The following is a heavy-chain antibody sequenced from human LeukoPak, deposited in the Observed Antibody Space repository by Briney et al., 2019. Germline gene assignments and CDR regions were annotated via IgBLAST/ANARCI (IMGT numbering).Heavy chain of an antibody. J-gene: IGHJ4*02. V-gene: IGHV3-23*01. CDR1: GFPFSSYA. Sequence: GGSLRLSCAASGFPFSSYAMSWVRQAPGKGLEWVSPITNSGGTTYYADSVKGRFTISRDNSKNTLYLQMNSLRAEDTAVYYCAKGANYFDYWGQGTLVTVSS. CDR2: ITNSGGTT. CDR3: AKGANYFDY.